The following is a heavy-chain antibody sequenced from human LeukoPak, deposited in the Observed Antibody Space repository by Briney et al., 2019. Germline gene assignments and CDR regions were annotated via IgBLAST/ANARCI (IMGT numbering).Heavy chain of an antibody. CDR2: IYYSGST. Sequence: TSETLSLTCTVSGGSISSYYWSWIRQPPGKGLEWIGYIYYSGSTDYNPSLKSRVTISVDTSRNQFSLRLSSVTAADTAVYYCARVTGYMTEDFFDYWGQGTLVTVSS. J-gene: IGHJ4*02. D-gene: IGHD6-13*01. CDR3: ARVTGYMTEDFFDY. V-gene: IGHV4-59*01. CDR1: GGSISSYY.